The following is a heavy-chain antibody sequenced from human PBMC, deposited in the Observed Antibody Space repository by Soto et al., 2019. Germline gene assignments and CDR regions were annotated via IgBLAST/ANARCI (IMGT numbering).Heavy chain of an antibody. V-gene: IGHV3-15*07. CDR2: IKNKNDGGTI. D-gene: IGHD3-10*01. CDR3: TGLWFGEIYNY. J-gene: IGHJ4*01. CDR1: GFSFKNAW. Sequence: EVELVESGGGLVKPGGSLTLSCAASGFSFKNAWMNWVRQAPGKGLEWVGRIKNKNDGGTIDYAAFVKGRFTISRDASENTLYLHMNELKTEDSAVYFCTGLWFGEIYNYWGQGSLVTVSS.